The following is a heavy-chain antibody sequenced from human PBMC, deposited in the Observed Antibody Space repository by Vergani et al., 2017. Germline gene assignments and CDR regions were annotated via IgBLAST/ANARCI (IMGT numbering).Heavy chain of an antibody. CDR3: ARTESFILRYFHCAL. D-gene: IGHD3-9*01. J-gene: IGHJ4*02. V-gene: IGHV4-39*01. Sequence: QLHLQESGPGLVKPSETLSLTCTVSGGSITSSSYYWGWIRQPPGNGLEWIGNIYHSGGAYYNPSLKGRVTISVDTSKNQFSLEVTSVTAADTAIYFCARTESFILRYFHCALWGQGTLVTVSS. CDR1: GGSITSSSYY. CDR2: IYHSGGA.